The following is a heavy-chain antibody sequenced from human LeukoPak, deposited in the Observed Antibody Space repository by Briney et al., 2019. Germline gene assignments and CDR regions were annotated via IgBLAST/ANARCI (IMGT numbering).Heavy chain of an antibody. CDR1: GGSNSSSNW. CDR2: IYHSGST. D-gene: IGHD5-12*01. V-gene: IGHV4-4*02. J-gene: IGHJ4*02. Sequence: SETLSLTCAVSGGSNSSSNWWSWVRQPPGKGLEWIGEIYHSGSTNYNPSLKSRVTISVDKSKNQFSLKLSSVTAADTAVYYCARASSSNSGYDSYWGQGTLVTVSS. CDR3: ARASSSNSGYDSY.